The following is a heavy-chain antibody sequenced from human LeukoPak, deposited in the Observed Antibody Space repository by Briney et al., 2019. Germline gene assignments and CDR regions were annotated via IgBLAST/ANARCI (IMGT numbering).Heavy chain of an antibody. J-gene: IGHJ5*02. CDR1: GFTFDDHA. CDR3: AKGWFGELNNWFDP. D-gene: IGHD3-10*01. Sequence: SGGSLRLSCAASGFTFDDHAMHWVRQVPGKGLEWVSGISWNGGSIEYADSVKGRFTVSRDNAKNSLYLQMNSLRAEDTALYYCAKGWFGELNNWFDPWGQGTLVTVSS. V-gene: IGHV3-9*01. CDR2: ISWNGGSI.